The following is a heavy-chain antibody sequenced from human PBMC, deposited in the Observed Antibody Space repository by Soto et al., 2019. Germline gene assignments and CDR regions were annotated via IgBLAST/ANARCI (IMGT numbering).Heavy chain of an antibody. D-gene: IGHD4-17*01. CDR3: ARMDGDYNYYGLDV. CDR2: FFSDAER. CDR1: XXSLTNGRMG. J-gene: IGHJ6*02. V-gene: IGHV2-26*01. Sequence: QVTLKESGPVLVKPTETLTLTCSVXXXSLTNGRMGXXWXXXPPGKALEWLAHFFSDAERSYSTSMQSRLNMYKDSSGSQVVLTMTNMAPADTATYFCARMDGDYNYYGLDVWGHGIAVTVSS.